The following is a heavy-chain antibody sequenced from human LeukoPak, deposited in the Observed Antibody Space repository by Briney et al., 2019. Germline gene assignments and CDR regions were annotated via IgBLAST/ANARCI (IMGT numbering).Heavy chain of an antibody. J-gene: IGHJ3*02. CDR3: AGGFDYEFLDAFDI. V-gene: IGHV3-20*04. CDR1: GFTFDDYG. CDR2: INWNGGST. D-gene: IGHD4/OR15-4a*01. Sequence: PGGSLRLSCAASGFTFDDYGMSWVRQAPGKGLEWVSGINWNGGSTGYADSVKGRFTISRDNAKNSLYLQMNSLRAEDTALYYCAGGFDYEFLDAFDIWGQGTMVTVSS.